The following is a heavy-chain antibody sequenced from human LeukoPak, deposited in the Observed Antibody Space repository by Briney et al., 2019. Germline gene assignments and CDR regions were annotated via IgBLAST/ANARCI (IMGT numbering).Heavy chain of an antibody. CDR3: ARRKLATVTLRPQNWFDP. J-gene: IGHJ5*02. CDR1: GGSINSSNYY. CDR2: VYYSGST. Sequence: SETLSLTCTVSGGSINSSNYYWGWIRQPPGKGLEWIGNVYYSGSTYYNPSLESRVTISVDTSKNQFSLKLSSVTAADTAVYYCARRKLATVTLRPQNWFDPWGQGTLVTVSS. D-gene: IGHD4-17*01. V-gene: IGHV4-39*01.